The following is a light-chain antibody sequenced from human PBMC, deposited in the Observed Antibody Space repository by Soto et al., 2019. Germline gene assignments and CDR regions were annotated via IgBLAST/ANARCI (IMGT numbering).Light chain of an antibody. CDR2: DAS. CDR1: ESVSSY. Sequence: EIVVPQSPSTRSFSRGERSTLSVRADESVSSYLAWYQQKPGQAPRLLIYDASNRATGVPARFSGSGSGTDFTLTVNSLEPEDFAVYYCQQRRSWPRTFGQGTKVDIK. J-gene: IGKJ1*01. CDR3: QQRRSWPRT. V-gene: IGKV3-11*01.